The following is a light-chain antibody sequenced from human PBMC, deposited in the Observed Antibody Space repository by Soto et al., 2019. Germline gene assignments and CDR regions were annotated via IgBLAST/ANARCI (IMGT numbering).Light chain of an antibody. CDR2: EGS. J-gene: IGLJ2*01. Sequence: QSALTQPASVSGSPGQSITISCTGTSSDVGSYNLVSWYQQHPGKAPKLMIYEGSKRPSGVSIRFSGSKSDNTASLTISGLQAEDEAVYYCCSYAGSSTLVFGGGTKVTVL. CDR3: CSYAGSSTLV. V-gene: IGLV2-23*01. CDR1: SSDVGSYNL.